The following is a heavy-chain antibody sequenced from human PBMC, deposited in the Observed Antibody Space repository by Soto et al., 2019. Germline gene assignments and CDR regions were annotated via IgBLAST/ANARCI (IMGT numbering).Heavy chain of an antibody. Sequence: PWWSLRLSCSASGFTFSTYAMSWFRQAQGKGLEWVSSISGSGGTTYYADSVKGRFTISRDKSKNTLFLQMNSLRVEDTALYYCAKGGTTVVTDFDYWGHGALVTVSS. CDR3: AKGGTTVVTDFDY. J-gene: IGHJ4*01. CDR2: ISGSGGTT. D-gene: IGHD4-17*01. V-gene: IGHV3-23*01. CDR1: GFTFSTYA.